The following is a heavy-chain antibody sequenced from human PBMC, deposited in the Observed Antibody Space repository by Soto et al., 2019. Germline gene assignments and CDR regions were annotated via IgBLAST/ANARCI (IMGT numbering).Heavy chain of an antibody. D-gene: IGHD2-2*02. V-gene: IGHV1-18*01. CDR3: ARVDIVVVPAAIYGGYFDY. CDR1: GYTFTSYG. CDR2: ISAYNGNT. Sequence: ASVKVSCKASGYTFTSYGISWVRQAPGQGLEWMGWISAYNGNTNYAQKLQGRVTMTTDTSTSTAYMELRSLRSDDTAVYYCARVDIVVVPAAIYGGYFDYWGQGTLVTVSS. J-gene: IGHJ4*02.